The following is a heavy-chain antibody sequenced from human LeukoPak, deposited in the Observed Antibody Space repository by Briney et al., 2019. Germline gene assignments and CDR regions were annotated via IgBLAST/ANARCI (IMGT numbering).Heavy chain of an antibody. V-gene: IGHV5-10-1*01. CDR2: IDPSGSYT. D-gene: IGHD6-19*01. J-gene: IGHJ4*02. CDR3: ARHLSSGLLDY. CDR1: GYSFTSYW. Sequence: PGEALRISWNGSGYSFTSYWISLGRQMPGEGPEWMGRIDPSGSYTNFRPSFQGHVTISAEKSISTAFLTSSSLKASDTAMYYCARHLSSGLLDYWGQGTLVTVSS.